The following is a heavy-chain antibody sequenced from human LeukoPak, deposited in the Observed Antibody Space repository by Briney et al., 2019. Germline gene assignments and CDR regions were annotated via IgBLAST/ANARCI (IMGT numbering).Heavy chain of an antibody. D-gene: IGHD3-3*01. CDR1: GGSISSYY. CDR3: ARRILRFPHAFDI. CDR2: IYYSGST. Sequence: SETLSLTCTVSGGSISSYYWIWIRQPPGKGLEWIGYIYYSGSTNYNPSLKNRGTISVDTSKSQFSLKLSSVTAADTAVYYCARRILRFPHAFDIGGQGTMVTVSS. V-gene: IGHV4-59*01. J-gene: IGHJ3*02.